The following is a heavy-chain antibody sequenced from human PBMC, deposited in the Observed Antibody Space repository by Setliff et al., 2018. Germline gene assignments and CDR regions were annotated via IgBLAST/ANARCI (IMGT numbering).Heavy chain of an antibody. V-gene: IGHV4-59*01. CDR1: GGSISSYY. D-gene: IGHD5-12*01. CDR2: IDYSGST. Sequence: SETLSLTCTVSGGSISSYYWSWIRQPPGKGLEWIGYIDYSGSTNYNPSLKSRVTISLDTSKNQFSLQLSSVTAADTAVYYCARESRFGYSGYDCAFDFWGQGTMVTVSS. J-gene: IGHJ3*01. CDR3: ARESRFGYSGYDCAFDF.